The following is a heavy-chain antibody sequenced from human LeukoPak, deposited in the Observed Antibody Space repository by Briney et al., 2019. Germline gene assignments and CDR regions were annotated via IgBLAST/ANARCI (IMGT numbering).Heavy chain of an antibody. V-gene: IGHV3-23*01. J-gene: IGHJ5*02. Sequence: PGGSLRLSCAASGFTFSSYAMSWVRQAPGTGLEWVSTISGSGGSTYYADSVKGRFTISRDNSKNTLYLQMNSLRAEDTAVYFCASGKYRYGDNWFDPWGQGTLVTVSS. CDR1: GFTFSSYA. CDR2: ISGSGGST. CDR3: ASGKYRYGDNWFDP. D-gene: IGHD5-18*01.